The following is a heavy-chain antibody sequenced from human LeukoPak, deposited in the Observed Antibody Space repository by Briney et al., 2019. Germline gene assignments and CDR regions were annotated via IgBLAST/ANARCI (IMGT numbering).Heavy chain of an antibody. CDR3: ARVGFWSGYYPGNYYYLDL. J-gene: IGHJ6*03. CDR2: IKQDGSEI. Sequence: GGSLRLSCAASGFPFSIYWMSWVRQAPGKGLEWVANIKQDGSEIYYVDSVKGRFTISRDNAKNSLYLQMNRLRAEDTAVYYRARVGFWSGYYPGNYYYLDLRGKGTTVTVSS. CDR1: GFPFSIYW. D-gene: IGHD3-3*01. V-gene: IGHV3-7*01.